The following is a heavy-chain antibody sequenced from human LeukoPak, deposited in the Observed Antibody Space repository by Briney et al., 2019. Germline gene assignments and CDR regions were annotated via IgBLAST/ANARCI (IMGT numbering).Heavy chain of an antibody. V-gene: IGHV4-59*12. J-gene: IGHJ4*02. Sequence: SETLSLTCTVSGGSISSYYWSWIRQPPGKGLEWIGYIYYIGSTNYNPSLKSRVAISVDKSKNQFSLKLSSVTAADTAVYYCARDFYGSGSYFDYWGQGTLVTVSS. CDR2: IYYIGST. CDR1: GGSISSYY. CDR3: ARDFYGSGSYFDY. D-gene: IGHD3-10*01.